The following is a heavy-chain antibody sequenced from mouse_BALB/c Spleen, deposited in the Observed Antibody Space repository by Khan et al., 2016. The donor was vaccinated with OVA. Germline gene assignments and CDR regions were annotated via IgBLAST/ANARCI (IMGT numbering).Heavy chain of an antibody. CDR3: ARSGYGSLAY. Sequence: QVQLQQPGPELAKPGASVKMSCEASGYSFTNYWMNWLKQRPGQGLEWIGYINPSTGYADYNQKFKDKATLTADKSSSTAYMQLSSLTSEDSAIYYCARSGYGSLAYWGQGTLVIVSA. CDR1: GYSFTNYW. V-gene: IGHV1-7*01. CDR2: INPSTGYA. D-gene: IGHD2-2*01. J-gene: IGHJ3*01.